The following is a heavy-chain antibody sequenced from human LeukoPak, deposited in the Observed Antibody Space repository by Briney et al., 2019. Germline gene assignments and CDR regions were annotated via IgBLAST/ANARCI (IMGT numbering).Heavy chain of an antibody. J-gene: IGHJ4*02. Sequence: SQTLSLTCDISGDIVSNNSATWNWIRQSPSRGLEWLGRTFYMSKWYNDYAVFVKGRITINPDTSKNQFSLQLNSVTPEDTAVYYCARSPALEYWGQGTLVTVSS. V-gene: IGHV6-1*01. CDR3: ARSPALEY. CDR1: GDIVSNNSAT. D-gene: IGHD2-2*01. CDR2: TFYMSKWYN.